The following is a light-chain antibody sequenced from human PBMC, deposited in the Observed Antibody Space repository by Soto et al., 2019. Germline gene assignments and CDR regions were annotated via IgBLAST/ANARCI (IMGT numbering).Light chain of an antibody. CDR1: QDISTH. J-gene: IGKJ5*01. CDR3: QESYSTLSTT. Sequence: DIQMTQSPSSLSASVGDRVTITCRASQDISTHLNWYQQTPGKAPKLLIYAASSLQSGVPSRFSGTGSGTDFTLTIGSLQPEDFATYYCQESYSTLSTTFGQGTRLEI. V-gene: IGKV1-39*01. CDR2: AAS.